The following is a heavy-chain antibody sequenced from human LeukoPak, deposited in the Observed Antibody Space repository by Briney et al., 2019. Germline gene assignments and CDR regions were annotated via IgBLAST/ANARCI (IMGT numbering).Heavy chain of an antibody. CDR3: ARFVGACSGGSCYSDY. Sequence: GESLKISCQGSGYSFTSYWIGWVHQMPGKGLEWMGIIYPGDSDTRYSPSFQGQVTISADKSINTAYLQWNSLKASDTAMYYCARFVGACSGGSCYSDYWGQGTLVTVSS. D-gene: IGHD2-15*01. CDR1: GYSFTSYW. CDR2: IYPGDSDT. J-gene: IGHJ4*02. V-gene: IGHV5-51*07.